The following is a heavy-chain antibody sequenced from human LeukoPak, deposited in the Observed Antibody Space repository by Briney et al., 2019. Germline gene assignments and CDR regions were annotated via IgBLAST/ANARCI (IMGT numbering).Heavy chain of an antibody. V-gene: IGHV1-69*13. Sequence: ASVTVSCTASGGTFSSYAISWVRQAPGQGLEWMGGIIPIFGTANYAQKFQGRVTITADESTSTAYMELSSLRSEDTAVYYCARARSGSYPYYFDYWGQGTLVTVSS. J-gene: IGHJ4*02. CDR3: ARARSGSYPYYFDY. CDR1: GGTFSSYA. D-gene: IGHD1-26*01. CDR2: IIPIFGTA.